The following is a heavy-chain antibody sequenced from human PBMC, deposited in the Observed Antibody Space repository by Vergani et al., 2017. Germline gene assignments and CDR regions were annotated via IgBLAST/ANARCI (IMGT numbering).Heavy chain of an antibody. CDR2: IYHSGST. CDR3: ARGEQQLVNNWFDP. D-gene: IGHD6-13*01. Sequence: QVQLQESGPGLVKPSETLSLTCTVSGYSISSGYYWGWIRQPPGKGLEWIGSIYHSGSTYYNPSLKSRVTISVDTSKNKFSLKLSSVTAADTAVYYCARGEQQLVNNWFDPWGQGTLVTVSS. J-gene: IGHJ5*02. CDR1: GYSISSGYY. V-gene: IGHV4-38-2*02.